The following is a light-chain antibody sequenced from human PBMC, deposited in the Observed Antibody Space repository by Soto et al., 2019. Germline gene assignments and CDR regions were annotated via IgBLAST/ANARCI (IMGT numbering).Light chain of an antibody. Sequence: QSVLTQPASVSGSPGQSITISCTGTSSDVGGYNYVSWYQQHPGKAPKLMIYDVSNRPSGVSNRFSGSKSGNTASLTISGLQAEDEADYYCSSYTSSSRVFGTGTKGTVL. CDR3: SSYTSSSRV. CDR2: DVS. J-gene: IGLJ1*01. CDR1: SSDVGGYNY. V-gene: IGLV2-14*01.